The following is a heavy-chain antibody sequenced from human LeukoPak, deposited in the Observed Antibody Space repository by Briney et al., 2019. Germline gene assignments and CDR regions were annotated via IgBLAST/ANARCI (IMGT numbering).Heavy chain of an antibody. CDR2: ISYDGSNK. CDR1: GFTFSSYA. D-gene: IGHD3-22*01. Sequence: PGGSLRLSCAASGFTFSSYAMHWVRQAPGKGLGWVAVISYDGSNKYYADSVKGRFTISRDNSKNTLYLQMNSLRAEDTAVYYCARPRGSGYYLGGAFDIWGQGTMVTVSS. J-gene: IGHJ3*02. CDR3: ARPRGSGYYLGGAFDI. V-gene: IGHV3-30-3*01.